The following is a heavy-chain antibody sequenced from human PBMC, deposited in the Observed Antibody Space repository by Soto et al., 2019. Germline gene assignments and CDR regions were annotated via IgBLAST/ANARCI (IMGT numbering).Heavy chain of an antibody. CDR1: GYTFTNYA. CDR2: ISASTGDT. Sequence: QVQLVQSGAEVKEPGASVKVSCQASGYTFTNYAISWVRQAPGQGLEWMGWISASTGDTDQAQKLQGRVTMTLATSTNTANMELRSLRTDDTAVYYCVRCYCSVGSCYACWHFDLWGRGTLVTVSS. J-gene: IGHJ2*01. V-gene: IGHV1-18*01. CDR3: VRCYCSVGSCYACWHFDL. D-gene: IGHD2-15*01.